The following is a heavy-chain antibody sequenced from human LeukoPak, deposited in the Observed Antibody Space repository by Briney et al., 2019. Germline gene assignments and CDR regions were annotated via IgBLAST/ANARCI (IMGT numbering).Heavy chain of an antibody. V-gene: IGHV1-8*01. D-gene: IGHD3-22*01. Sequence: ASVKVSCKASGYTFTSYDINWVRQATGQGLEWMGWMNPNSGNTGYAQKFQGRVTMTRNTSISTAYMELSSLRSEDTAVYYCAREAGYYDSSGYYLSDGAFDIWGQGTMVTVSS. J-gene: IGHJ3*02. CDR1: GYTFTSYD. CDR2: MNPNSGNT. CDR3: AREAGYYDSSGYYLSDGAFDI.